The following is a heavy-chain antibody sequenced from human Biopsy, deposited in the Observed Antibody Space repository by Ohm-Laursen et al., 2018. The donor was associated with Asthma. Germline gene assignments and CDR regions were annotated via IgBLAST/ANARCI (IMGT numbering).Heavy chain of an antibody. CDR2: GGSYYDGGLK. D-gene: IGHD3-3*01. CDR1: GFTFRGYA. V-gene: IGHV3-30-3*01. J-gene: IGHJ4*02. Sequence: SLGLSCTASGFTFRGYAMHWVRQAPGKGLEWVAVGGSYYDGGLKYYADSVNGRFTVSRDDSKNTLYLQMNSLRPDDTAVYYCARDVMEWYLPAFDFWGQGTLVTVSS. CDR3: ARDVMEWYLPAFDF.